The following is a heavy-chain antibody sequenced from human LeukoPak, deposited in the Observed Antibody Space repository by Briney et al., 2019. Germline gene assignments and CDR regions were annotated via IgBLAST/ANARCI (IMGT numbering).Heavy chain of an antibody. D-gene: IGHD5-24*01. CDR1: GFFSNSFW. Sequence: GGSLRLSCATSGFFSNSFWMTWVRQAPGKGLEWVANIKYDDSEKYLVESVKGRFTISRDNARNSLFLQMDSLRVEDTAVYYCVRGRDGSFWGRGTQVTVSS. V-gene: IGHV3-7*01. CDR3: VRGRDGSF. CDR2: IKYDDSEK. J-gene: IGHJ4*02.